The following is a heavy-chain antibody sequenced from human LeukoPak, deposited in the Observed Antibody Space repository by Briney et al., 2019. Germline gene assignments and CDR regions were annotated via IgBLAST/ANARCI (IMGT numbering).Heavy chain of an antibody. CDR1: GGSISSGDYS. D-gene: IGHD2-2*01. CDR3: ARGAVPAAFDY. CDR2: IYYSGST. Sequence: PSETLSLTCTVSGGSISSGDYSWSWIRQPPGKGLEWIGYIYYSGSTYYNPSLKSRVTISVDTSKNQFSLKLSSVTAADTAVYYCARGAVPAAFDYWGQGTLVTVSS. V-gene: IGHV4-30-4*08. J-gene: IGHJ4*02.